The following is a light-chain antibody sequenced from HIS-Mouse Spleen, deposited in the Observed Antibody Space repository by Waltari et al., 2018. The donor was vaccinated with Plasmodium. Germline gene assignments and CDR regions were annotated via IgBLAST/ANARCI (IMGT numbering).Light chain of an antibody. Sequence: QSALTQPPSASGSPGQSVTISCTGTSSDVGGYNYVSWYQQHPGQAPKLVIYEVSKRPSGVPDRFSGSKSGNTASLTVSGLQAEDEADYYCSSYAGSNNFVVFGGGTKLTVL. CDR1: SSDVGGYNY. J-gene: IGLJ2*01. V-gene: IGLV2-8*01. CDR3: SSYAGSNNFVV. CDR2: EVS.